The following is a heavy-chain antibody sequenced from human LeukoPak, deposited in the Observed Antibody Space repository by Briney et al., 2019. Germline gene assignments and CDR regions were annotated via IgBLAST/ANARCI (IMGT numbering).Heavy chain of an antibody. CDR1: GYSFANSW. J-gene: IGHJ4*02. CDR3: ARGVGQWLAYFDY. V-gene: IGHV5-51*01. Sequence: GESLKISCQTSGYSFANSWVGWVRQMPGKGLEWMGVIFPRDSDTRYSPSLQGQVTISADKSTSTAYMQWRSLKTPDTAMYYCARGVGQWLAYFDYWGQGTLVTVSS. CDR2: IFPRDSDT. D-gene: IGHD6-19*01.